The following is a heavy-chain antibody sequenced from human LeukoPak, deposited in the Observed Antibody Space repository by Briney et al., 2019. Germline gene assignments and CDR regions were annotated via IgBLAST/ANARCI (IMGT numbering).Heavy chain of an antibody. D-gene: IGHD3-10*01. CDR3: ARGPRGSGSYYWDY. CDR1: GGSISSYY. V-gene: IGHV4-4*07. CDR2: IYTSGST. Sequence: SETLSLTCTVSGGSISSYYWSWIRQPAGKGLEWIGRIYTSGSTNYNPSLKSRVTMSVDTSKNQFSLKLSSVTAADTAVYYCARGPRGSGSYYWDYWGQGTLVTVSS. J-gene: IGHJ4*02.